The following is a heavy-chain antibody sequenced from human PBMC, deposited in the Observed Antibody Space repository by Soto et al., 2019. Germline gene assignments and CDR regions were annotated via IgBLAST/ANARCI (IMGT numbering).Heavy chain of an antibody. Sequence: QVQLVQSGAEVKKPGASVKVSCKASGYTFTSYYMHWVRQAPGQGLEWMGIINPSGGSTSYAQKLQGRCTMTRDTSTSTVYMELSSLRSEDTAVYYCARDPGIAVAGEVYWGLGTLVTVSS. D-gene: IGHD6-19*01. J-gene: IGHJ4*02. CDR1: GYTFTSYY. CDR3: ARDPGIAVAGEVY. CDR2: INPSGGST. V-gene: IGHV1-46*03.